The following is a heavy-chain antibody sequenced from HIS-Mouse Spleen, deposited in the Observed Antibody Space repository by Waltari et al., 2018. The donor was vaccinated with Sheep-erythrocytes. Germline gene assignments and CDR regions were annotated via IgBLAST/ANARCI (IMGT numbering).Heavy chain of an antibody. CDR3: AHVSENYDFWSGYYGYNWFDP. V-gene: IGHV2-5*02. D-gene: IGHD3-3*01. Sequence: QITLKESGPTLVKPTQTLTLTCTFSGFSLSTSGVGVGWIRQPPGQALEWLALIYWDADKRYSTSMKGRLTITKDTSKNQVVLTMTNMDPVDAATYYCAHVSENYDFWSGYYGYNWFDPWGQGTLVTVSS. J-gene: IGHJ5*02. CDR1: GFSLSTSGVG. CDR2: IYWDADK.